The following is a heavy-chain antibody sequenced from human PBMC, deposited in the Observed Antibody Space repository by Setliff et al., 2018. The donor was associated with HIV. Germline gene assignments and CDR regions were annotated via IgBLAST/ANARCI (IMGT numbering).Heavy chain of an antibody. D-gene: IGHD6-19*01. CDR1: GGTFSSYA. CDR2: IIPIFGTA. V-gene: IGHV1-69*05. CDR3: ARVPYSSGY. J-gene: IGHJ4*02. Sequence: ASVKVSCKASGGTFSSYAISWVRQAPGQGLEWMGGIIPIFGTANYAQKFQGRVTMTRNTSISTAYMELSSLRSEDTAVYYCARVPYSSGYWGQGTLGTVSS.